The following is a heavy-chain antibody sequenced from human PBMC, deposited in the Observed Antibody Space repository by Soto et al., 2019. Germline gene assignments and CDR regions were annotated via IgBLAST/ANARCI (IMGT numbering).Heavy chain of an antibody. CDR2: IYYSGST. CDR1: GGSVRSSSYY. CDR3: ARHIGRWELLYWFDP. J-gene: IGHJ5*02. D-gene: IGHD1-26*01. V-gene: IGHV4-39*01. Sequence: SDTLSLTCTVSGGSVRSSSYYWGWIRQPPGKGLEWIGSIYYSGSTYYNPSLKSRVTISVDTSKNQFSLKLSSVTAADTAVYYCARHIGRWELLYWFDPWGQGTLVTVSS.